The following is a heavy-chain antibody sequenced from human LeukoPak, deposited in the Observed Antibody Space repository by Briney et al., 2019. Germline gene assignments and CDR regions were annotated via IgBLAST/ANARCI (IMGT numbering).Heavy chain of an antibody. V-gene: IGHV1-8*01. CDR2: MNPNSGNT. CDR3: ARALSNILTGYHNWFDP. Sequence: EASVKVSCKASGYTFTSYDINWVRQATGQGLEWMGWMNPNSGNTGYAQKFQGRVTMTRNTSISTAYMELSSLRSEDTAVYYCARALSNILTGYHNWFDPWGQGTLVTVSP. J-gene: IGHJ5*02. CDR1: GYTFTSYD. D-gene: IGHD3-9*01.